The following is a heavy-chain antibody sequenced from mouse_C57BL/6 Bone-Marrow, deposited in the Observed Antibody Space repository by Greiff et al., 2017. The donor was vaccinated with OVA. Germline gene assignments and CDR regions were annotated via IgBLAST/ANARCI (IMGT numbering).Heavy chain of an antibody. Sequence: VQLQQPGAELVKPGASVKLSCKASGYTFTSYWMQWVKQRPGQGLEWIGEIDPSDIYTNYNQKFKGKATLTVDTSSSTAYMQLSSLTSEDSAVYYCAREGNGYAMDYWGQGTSVTVSS. J-gene: IGHJ4*01. V-gene: IGHV1-50*01. CDR1: GYTFTSYW. CDR2: IDPSDIYT. D-gene: IGHD2-1*01. CDR3: AREGNGYAMDY.